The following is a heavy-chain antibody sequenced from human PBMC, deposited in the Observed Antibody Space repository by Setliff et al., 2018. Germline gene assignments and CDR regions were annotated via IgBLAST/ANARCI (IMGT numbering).Heavy chain of an antibody. V-gene: IGHV3-23*01. CDR3: IRDTSGRDAFDI. D-gene: IGHD6-19*01. J-gene: IGHJ3*02. CDR1: GFTFSSYA. Sequence: PGGSLRLSCAASGFTFSSYAMTWVRQAPGKGLEWVSGISGYGSRTYYADSVKGRSTISRDNSQKTMYLQMNSLRAEDTAVYYCIRDTSGRDAFDIWGQGT. CDR2: ISGYGSRT.